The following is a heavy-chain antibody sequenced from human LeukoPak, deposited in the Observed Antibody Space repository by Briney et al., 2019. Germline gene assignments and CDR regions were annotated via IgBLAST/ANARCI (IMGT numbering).Heavy chain of an antibody. CDR3: ARDLY. Sequence: AGGSLRLSCAASGFTFDDYAMHWVRQVPGKGLEWVAGIYYNGGSIGYADSVKGRFTISRDNAKNPLYLQMNSLRAEDTAVYYCARDLYWGQGTLVTVSS. CDR2: IYYNGGSI. J-gene: IGHJ4*02. V-gene: IGHV3-9*01. CDR1: GFTFDDYA.